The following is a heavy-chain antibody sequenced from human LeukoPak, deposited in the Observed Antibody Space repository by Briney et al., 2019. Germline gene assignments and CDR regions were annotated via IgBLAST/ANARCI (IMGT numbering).Heavy chain of an antibody. D-gene: IGHD6-19*01. CDR1: GGSISSGSYY. CDR2: IYTRGST. V-gene: IGHV4-61*02. Sequence: SQTLSLTCNVSGGSISSGSYYWSWIRQPAGKGLEWIGRIYTRGSTNYNPSLKSRVTISVDTSKNQFSMKLSSVTAADTDVYYCARESSGWYYYGMDVWGQGTTVTVSS. J-gene: IGHJ6*02. CDR3: ARESSGWYYYGMDV.